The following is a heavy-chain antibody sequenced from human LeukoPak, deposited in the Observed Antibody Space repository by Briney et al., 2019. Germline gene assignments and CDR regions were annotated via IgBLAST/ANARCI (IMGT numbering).Heavy chain of an antibody. CDR3: ARSSGTGTFSY. CDR1: GDSISRSTYY. J-gene: IGHJ4*02. D-gene: IGHD6-25*01. V-gene: IGHV4-39*02. Sequence: SETLSLTCTVSGDSISRSTYYWAWIRQPPGKGLEWIGSVYYGRSPYYNPSLESRATISVDTSKNHFPLKMSSVTAADTAVYYCARSSGTGTFSYWGQGTLVTVSS. CDR2: VYYGRSP.